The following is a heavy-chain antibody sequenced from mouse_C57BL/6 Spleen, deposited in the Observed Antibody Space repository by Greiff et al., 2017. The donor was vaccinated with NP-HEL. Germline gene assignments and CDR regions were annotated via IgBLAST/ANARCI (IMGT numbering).Heavy chain of an antibody. D-gene: IGHD1-1*01. Sequence: VQLQQSGAELVRPGASVKLSCKASGYTFTSYGISWVKQRTGQGLEWIGEIYPRSGNTYYNEKFKGKATLTADKSSSTAYMELRSLTSEDSAVYFCARRGYGSSPYAMDYWGQGTSVTVSS. CDR2: IYPRSGNT. J-gene: IGHJ4*01. CDR3: ARRGYGSSPYAMDY. CDR1: GYTFTSYG. V-gene: IGHV1-81*01.